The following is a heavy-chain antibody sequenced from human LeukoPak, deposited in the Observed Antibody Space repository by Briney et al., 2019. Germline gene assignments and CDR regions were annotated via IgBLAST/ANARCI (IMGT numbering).Heavy chain of an antibody. CDR1: GFSFSSYW. V-gene: IGHV3-7*01. Sequence: VGSLRLSCADSGFSFSSYWMRWVRQAPGKGLEWVANIKQDGSEKYYVDPVKGRFTISRDNAKNSLYLQINSLRAEDTALYYCAIQQWLASPIDYWGQGTLVTVFS. J-gene: IGHJ4*02. D-gene: IGHD6-19*01. CDR2: IKQDGSEK. CDR3: AIQQWLASPIDY.